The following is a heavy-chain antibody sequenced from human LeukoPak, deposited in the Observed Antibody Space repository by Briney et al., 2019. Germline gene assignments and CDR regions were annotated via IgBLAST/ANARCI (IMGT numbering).Heavy chain of an antibody. D-gene: IGHD3-22*01. CDR1: GFTFSSYS. Sequence: NSGGSLRLSCAASGFTFSSYSMNWVRQAPGKGLEWVSSISSSSSYIYYADSVKGRFTISRDNSKNTLYLQMNSLRAEDTAVYYCARDHTMIVVVITLDYWGQGTLVTVSS. J-gene: IGHJ4*02. CDR3: ARDHTMIVVVITLDY. V-gene: IGHV3-21*01. CDR2: ISSSSSYI.